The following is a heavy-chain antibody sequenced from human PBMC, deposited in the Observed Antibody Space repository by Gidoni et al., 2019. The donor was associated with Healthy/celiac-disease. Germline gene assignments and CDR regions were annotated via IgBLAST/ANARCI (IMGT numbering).Heavy chain of an antibody. D-gene: IGHD2-15*01. V-gene: IGHV3-30-3*01. CDR3: ASDSDIVVVVAALSH. J-gene: IGHJ4*02. Sequence: VQLVESGGGVVQPGRSLRLSGAASGVTFSSYAMHWVRRAPVKGLEWVAVISYDGSNKYYSDSVKGRFTISRDNSKNTLYLQMNCLRADDTAVYYCASDSDIVVVVAALSHWGQGTLVTVSS. CDR2: ISYDGSNK. CDR1: GVTFSSYA.